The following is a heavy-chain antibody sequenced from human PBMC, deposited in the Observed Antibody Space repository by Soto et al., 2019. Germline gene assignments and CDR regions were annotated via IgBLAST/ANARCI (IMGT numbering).Heavy chain of an antibody. D-gene: IGHD3-3*01. CDR1: GITFGSRA. V-gene: IGHV3-23*01. Sequence: PGGSLRLSCVASGITFGSRAMSWVRQSPGEGLEWVSTITDTGGDAKYADSVRGRFTISRDNSKNTLYLQMNSLRAEDTAVYYCAKGIYYDFWSGYYRGADWYFDLWGRGTLVTVSS. J-gene: IGHJ2*01. CDR2: ITDTGGDA. CDR3: AKGIYYDFWSGYYRGADWYFDL.